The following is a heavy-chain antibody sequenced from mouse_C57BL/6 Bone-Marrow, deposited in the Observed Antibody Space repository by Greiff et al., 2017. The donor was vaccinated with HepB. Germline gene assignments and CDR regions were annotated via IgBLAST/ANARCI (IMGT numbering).Heavy chain of an antibody. V-gene: IGHV5-6*02. D-gene: IGHD1-1*01. CDR3: ARRDYGSSYGY. CDR2: ISSGGSYT. Sequence: EVKLVESGGDLVKPGGSLKLSCAASGFTFSSYGMSWVRQTPDKRLEWVATISSGGSYTYYPDSVKGRFTISRDNAKNTLYLQMSRLKSEDTAMYYCARRDYGSSYGYWGQGTTLTVSS. CDR1: GFTFSSYG. J-gene: IGHJ2*01.